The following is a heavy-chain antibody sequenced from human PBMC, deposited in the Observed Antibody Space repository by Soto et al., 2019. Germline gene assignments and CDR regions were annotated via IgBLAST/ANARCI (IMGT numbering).Heavy chain of an antibody. V-gene: IGHV1-18*01. J-gene: IGHJ4*02. Sequence: QVHLVQSGAEVKKPGASVKVSCKGSGYTFTTYGITWVRQAPGQGLEWMGWISAHNGNTNYAQKLQGRVTVTRDTSTKTANMELRSLRSGDKAVYYGARGRYGAYWGQGDLVTVSS. CDR2: ISAHNGNT. CDR3: ARGRYGAY. D-gene: IGHD3-10*01. CDR1: GYTFTTYG.